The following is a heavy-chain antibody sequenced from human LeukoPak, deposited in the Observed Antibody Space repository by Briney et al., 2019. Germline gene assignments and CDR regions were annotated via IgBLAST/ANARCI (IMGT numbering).Heavy chain of an antibody. CDR3: ARGPVHCSGGSCYPAAVDY. J-gene: IGHJ4*02. D-gene: IGHD2-15*01. V-gene: IGHV1-69*13. CDR2: IIPIFGTA. Sequence: SVKVSCKASGGTFSSYAISWVRQVPGQGLEWMGGIIPIFGTANYAQKFQGRVTITADESTSTAYMELSSLRSEDTAVHYCARGPVHCSGGSCYPAAVDYWGQGTLVTVSS. CDR1: GGTFSSYA.